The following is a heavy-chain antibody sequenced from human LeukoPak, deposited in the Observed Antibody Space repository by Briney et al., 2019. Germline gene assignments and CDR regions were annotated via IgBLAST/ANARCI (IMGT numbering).Heavy chain of an antibody. Sequence: GWSLRLSCAASGFTFSSYAMSWVRQAPGKGLEWVSAISGSGGSTYYADSVKGRFTISRDNSKNTLYLQMNSLRAEDTAVYYCARDYDYVWGSSCFDYWGQGTLVTVSS. CDR2: ISGSGGST. CDR1: GFTFSSYA. D-gene: IGHD3-16*01. V-gene: IGHV3-23*01. J-gene: IGHJ4*02. CDR3: ARDYDYVWGSSCFDY.